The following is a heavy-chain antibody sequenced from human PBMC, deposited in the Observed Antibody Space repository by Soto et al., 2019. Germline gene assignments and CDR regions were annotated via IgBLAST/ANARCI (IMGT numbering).Heavy chain of an antibody. J-gene: IGHJ5*02. CDR2: ISAYNGNT. D-gene: IGHD2-15*01. CDR1: GYTFTSYG. Sequence: ASVKVSCKASGYTFTSYGISWVRQAPGQGLEWMGWISAYNGNTNYAKKLQGRVTMTTDTSTSTAYMELRSLRSDDTAVYYCARDPKVAATPSSWFDPWGQGTLVTVSS. V-gene: IGHV1-18*01. CDR3: ARDPKVAATPSSWFDP.